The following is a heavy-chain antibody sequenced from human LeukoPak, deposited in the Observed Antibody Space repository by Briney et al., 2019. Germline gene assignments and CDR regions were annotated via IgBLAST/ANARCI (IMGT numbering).Heavy chain of an antibody. CDR2: MNPNSGNT. CDR1: GYTFTSYD. Sequence: ASVKVSCKASGYTFTSYDINWVRQATGQGLEWMGWMNPNSGNTGYAQKFQGRVTMTRNTSISTAYMELSSLRSEDTAVYYCATMCRKAMVRGVISWFDPWGQGTLVTVSS. D-gene: IGHD3-10*01. V-gene: IGHV1-8*01. J-gene: IGHJ5*02. CDR3: ATMCRKAMVRGVISWFDP.